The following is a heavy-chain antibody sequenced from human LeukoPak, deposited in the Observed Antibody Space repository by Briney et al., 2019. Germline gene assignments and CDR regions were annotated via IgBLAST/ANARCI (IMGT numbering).Heavy chain of an antibody. V-gene: IGHV3-30-3*01. CDR1: GFTFSSYA. D-gene: IGHD2-21*01. Sequence: GGSLRLSCAASGFTFSSYAMHWVRQAPGKGLEWVAVISYDGSNKYYADSVKGRFTISRDNSKNTLYLQMNSLRAEDTAVYYCARVPYSGVFWLPFDYWGQGTLVTVSS. CDR3: ARVPYSGVFWLPFDY. CDR2: ISYDGSNK. J-gene: IGHJ4*02.